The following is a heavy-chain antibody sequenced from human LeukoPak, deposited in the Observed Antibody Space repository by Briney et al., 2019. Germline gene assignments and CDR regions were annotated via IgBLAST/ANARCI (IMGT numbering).Heavy chain of an antibody. V-gene: IGHV3-33*01. CDR2: IWYDGSNK. D-gene: IGHD6-25*01. CDR1: GFTFSSYG. Sequence: GGSLRLSCAASGFTFSSYGMHWVRQAPGKGLEWVAVIWYDGSNKYYADSVKGRFTISRDNSKNTLYLQMNSLRAEDTAVYYCARFFEPASSGPWFDTWGQGTLVTVSS. J-gene: IGHJ5*02. CDR3: ARFFEPASSGPWFDT.